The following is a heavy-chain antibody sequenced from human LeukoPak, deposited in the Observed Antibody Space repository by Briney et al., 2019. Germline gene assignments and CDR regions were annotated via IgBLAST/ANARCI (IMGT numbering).Heavy chain of an antibody. Sequence: ASVKVSCKASGYTFTSYYMHWVRQAPGQGLEWMGIINPSGGSTSYAQKLQGRVTMTTDTSTSTAYMELRSLRSDDTAVYYCARDDILTGPDYWGQGTLVTVSS. V-gene: IGHV1-46*01. CDR3: ARDDILTGPDY. J-gene: IGHJ4*02. CDR2: INPSGGST. D-gene: IGHD3-9*01. CDR1: GYTFTSYY.